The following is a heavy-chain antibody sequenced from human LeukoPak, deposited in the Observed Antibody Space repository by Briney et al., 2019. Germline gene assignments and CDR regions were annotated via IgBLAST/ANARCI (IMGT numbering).Heavy chain of an antibody. CDR1: GGSISSGGYS. CDR2: IYHSGST. J-gene: IGHJ4*02. D-gene: IGHD3-22*01. Sequence: SETLSLTCAVSGGSISSGGYSWSWIGQPPGKGLERIGYIYHSGSTYYNPSLKSRVTISVDRSKNQFSLKLSSVTAADTAVYYCARGDSSGYYYGYYFDYWGQGTLVTVSS. V-gene: IGHV4-30-2*01. CDR3: ARGDSSGYYYGYYFDY.